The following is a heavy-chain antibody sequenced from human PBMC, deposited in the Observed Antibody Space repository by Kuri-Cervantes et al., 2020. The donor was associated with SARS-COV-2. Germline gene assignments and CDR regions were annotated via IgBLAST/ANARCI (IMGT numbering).Heavy chain of an antibody. CDR2: IYYSGST. V-gene: IGHV4-38-2*02. Sequence: GSLRLSCSVSGYSISGSYYWGWIRQPPGKGLEWIGSIYYSGSTYYNPSLKSRVTISVDTSKNQFSLKLSSVTAADTAVYYCARDVVTGNRVGPTSDAFDIWGQGTMVTVSS. CDR3: ARDVVTGNRVGPTSDAFDI. CDR1: GYSISGSYY. J-gene: IGHJ3*02. D-gene: IGHD1-20*01.